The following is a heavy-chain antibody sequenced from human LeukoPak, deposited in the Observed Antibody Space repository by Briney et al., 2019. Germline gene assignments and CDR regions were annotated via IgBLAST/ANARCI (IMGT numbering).Heavy chain of an antibody. D-gene: IGHD3-3*01. Sequence: ASVKVSCKASGYTFTGYYMHWVRQAPGQGLEWMGWINPNSGGTNYAQKFQGRVPMTRDTSISTAYMELSRLRSDDTAEYYCARGDSGFGVVIGYYYYMDGWGKGSTVTVS. CDR3: ARGDSGFGVVIGYYYYMDG. CDR1: GYTFTGYY. V-gene: IGHV1-2*02. J-gene: IGHJ6*03. CDR2: INPNSGGT.